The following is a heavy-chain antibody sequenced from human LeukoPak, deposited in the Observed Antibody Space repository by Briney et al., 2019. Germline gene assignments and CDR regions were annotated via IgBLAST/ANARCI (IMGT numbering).Heavy chain of an antibody. V-gene: IGHV1-18*04. J-gene: IGHJ4*02. CDR2: LRPQNGNT. CDR3: ARACTTFITQWCFSDF. Sequence: ASVKVSCKASGYSFTTYVITWVRQAPGQGPEWLGWLRPQNGNTNFAQRFQSRVTITTDTSTNTAYMELRSLTSDDTAVYYCARACTTFITQWCFSDFWGQGTLVTVSS. CDR1: GYSFTTYV. D-gene: IGHD2/OR15-2a*01.